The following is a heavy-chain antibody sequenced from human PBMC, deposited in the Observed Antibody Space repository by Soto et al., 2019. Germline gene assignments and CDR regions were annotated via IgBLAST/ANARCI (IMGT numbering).Heavy chain of an antibody. CDR1: GGSISNGNYF. D-gene: IGHD5-12*01. CDR3: AKEADSGYDYIGYYYGMDV. CDR2: IYYSGST. V-gene: IGHV4-30-4*01. Sequence: QVQLQESGPGLVKPSQTLSLTCTVSGGSISNGNYFWSWIRQPPGKGMEWLGYIYYSGSTYYNPSLKSRVAISVDTSKNPFSLKLSSVTAADTAVYYCAKEADSGYDYIGYYYGMDVWCQGTPVTVSS. J-gene: IGHJ6*02.